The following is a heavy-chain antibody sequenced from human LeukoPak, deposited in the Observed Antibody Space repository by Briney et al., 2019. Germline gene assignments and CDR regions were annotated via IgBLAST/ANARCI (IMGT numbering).Heavy chain of an antibody. Sequence: SETLSLTCAVSDYSISSSNYWGWIRQPPGKGLEWIGSVYHSGSTHYSPSLKSRVTISVDTSKNQFSLKLRSVTAADTAVYYCARNDSSGYLDYWGQGTLVTVSS. CDR1: DYSISSSNY. D-gene: IGHD3-22*01. J-gene: IGHJ4*02. CDR3: ARNDSSGYLDY. CDR2: VYHSGST. V-gene: IGHV4-38-2*01.